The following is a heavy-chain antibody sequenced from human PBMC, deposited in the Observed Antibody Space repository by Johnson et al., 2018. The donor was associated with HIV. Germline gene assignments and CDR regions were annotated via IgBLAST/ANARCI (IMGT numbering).Heavy chain of an antibody. J-gene: IGHJ3*02. Sequence: VQLVESGGGLVQPGGSLRLSCAASGFTVSSNYMSWVRQAPGKGLEWVSVLFSGGSTYYADSVKGRFTISRDNSKNTLYLQMNSLRAEDTAVYYCARDGLGGAFDIWGQGTMVTVSS. CDR2: LFSGGST. D-gene: IGHD7-27*01. CDR3: ARDGLGGAFDI. CDR1: GFTVSSNY. V-gene: IGHV3-66*01.